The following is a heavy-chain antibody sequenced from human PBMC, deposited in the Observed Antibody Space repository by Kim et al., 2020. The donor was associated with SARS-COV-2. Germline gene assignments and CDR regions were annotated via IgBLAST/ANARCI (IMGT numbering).Heavy chain of an antibody. CDR2: INPNRGGT. J-gene: IGHJ3*02. V-gene: IGHV1-2*02. Sequence: ASVKVSCKASGYTFTGYYMHWVRQAPGQGLEWMGWINPNRGGTNYAQKFQGRVTMTRDTSISTAYMELSRLRSDDTAVYYCTRAWCLEGSSTSCQTPERDDAFDIWGEGEMVPFAS. D-gene: IGHD2-2*01. CDR1: GYTFTGYY. CDR3: TRAWCLEGSSTSCQTPERDDAFDI.